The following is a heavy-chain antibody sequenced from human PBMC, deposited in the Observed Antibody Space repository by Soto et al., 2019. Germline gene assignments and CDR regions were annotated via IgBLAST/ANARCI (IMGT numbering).Heavy chain of an antibody. CDR2: ISFDGSNE. CDR3: VNDIHRRGTYYFDY. J-gene: IGHJ4*02. Sequence: QVQLVESGGGVVQPGTSLRLSCAASGFTFSSYGMQWVRQAPGKGLEWVALISFDGSNEYYADSVKGRFTISRDNSKNTLYLQMNSLRPEDTAVYYCVNDIHRRGTYYFDYWGQGTLVTVSS. D-gene: IGHD1-1*01. V-gene: IGHV3-30*18. CDR1: GFTFSSYG.